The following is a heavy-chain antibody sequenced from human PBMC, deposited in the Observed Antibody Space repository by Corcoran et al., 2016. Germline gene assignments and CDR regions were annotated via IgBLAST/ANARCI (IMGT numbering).Heavy chain of an antibody. V-gene: IGHV3-48*02. D-gene: IGHD3-16*01. CDR1: GFTFSSYS. J-gene: IGHJ6*02. CDR3: ARDKDYGWDYYYYYGMDV. CDR2: ISSSSSTI. Sequence: EVQLVESGGGLVQPGGSLRLSCAASGFTFSSYSMNWVRQAPGKGLEWVSYISSSSSTIYYADSVKGRFTISRDNAKNSLYLQMNSLRDEDTAVYYCARDKDYGWDYYYYYGMDVWGQGTTVTVSS.